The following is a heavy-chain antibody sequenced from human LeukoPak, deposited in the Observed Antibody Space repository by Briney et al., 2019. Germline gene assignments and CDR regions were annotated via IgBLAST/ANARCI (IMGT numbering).Heavy chain of an antibody. CDR2: IYSGGST. CDR3: ARDRGYYDSSGYYYTDAFDI. CDR1: GFTVSSNY. Sequence: PGGSLRLSCAASGFTVSSNYMSWVRQAPGKGLEWVSVIYSGGSTYYADSVKGRFTISRDNSKNTLYLQMNSLRAEDTSVYYCARDRGYYDSSGYYYTDAFDIWGQGTMVTVSS. V-gene: IGHV3-66*01. D-gene: IGHD3-22*01. J-gene: IGHJ3*02.